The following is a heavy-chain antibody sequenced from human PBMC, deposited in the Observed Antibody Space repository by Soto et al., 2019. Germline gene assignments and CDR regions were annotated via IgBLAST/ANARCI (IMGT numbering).Heavy chain of an antibody. J-gene: IGHJ4*02. CDR3: ARLLWFGEPNFDY. D-gene: IGHD3-10*01. Sequence: QLQLQESGPGLVKPSETLSLTCTVSGGSISSSSYYWGWIRQPPGKGLEWIGSIYYSGSTYYNPSLKSRVTISVDTSNNQFSLKLSSVTAADTAVYYCARLLWFGEPNFDYWGQGTLVTVSS. CDR2: IYYSGST. CDR1: GGSISSSSYY. V-gene: IGHV4-39*01.